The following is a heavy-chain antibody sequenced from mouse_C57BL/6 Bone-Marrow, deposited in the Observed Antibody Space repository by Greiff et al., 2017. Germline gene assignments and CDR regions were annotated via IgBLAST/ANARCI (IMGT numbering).Heavy chain of an antibody. CDR3: AGGWLLGYFDV. V-gene: IGHV5-12*01. CDR1: GFTFSDYY. CDR2: ISNGGGST. J-gene: IGHJ1*03. Sequence: EVQGVESGGGLVQPGGSLKLSCAASGFTFSDYYMYWVRQTPEKRLEWVAYISNGGGSTYYPDTVKGRFTISRDKAKNTLYLQMSRLQSEDTAMYYCAGGWLLGYFDVWGKGTTVTVSS. D-gene: IGHD2-3*01.